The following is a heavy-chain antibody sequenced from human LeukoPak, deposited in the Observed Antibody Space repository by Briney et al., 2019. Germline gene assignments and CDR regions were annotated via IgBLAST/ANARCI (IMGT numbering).Heavy chain of an antibody. CDR1: GFTFSSYA. CDR3: AKDRSGRDYGGNLYYFDY. J-gene: IGHJ4*02. V-gene: IGHV3-23*01. Sequence: GGSLRLSCAASGFTFSSYAMSWVRQAPGKGLEWVSAISGSGGSTYYADSVKGRFTTSRDNSKNTLYLQMNSLRAEDTAVYYCAKDRSGRDYGGNLYYFDYWGQGTLVTVSS. CDR2: ISGSGGST. D-gene: IGHD4-23*01.